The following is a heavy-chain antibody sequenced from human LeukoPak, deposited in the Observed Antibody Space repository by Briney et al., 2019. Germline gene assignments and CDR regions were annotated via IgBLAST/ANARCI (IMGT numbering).Heavy chain of an antibody. CDR1: GGSISSGGYY. D-gene: IGHD3-22*01. CDR2: IYYSGST. CDR3: ARVHYDSSGYYYVYWFDP. J-gene: IGHJ5*02. Sequence: PSQTLSLTCTVSGGSISSGGYYWSWIRQHPGKGLEWIGYIYYSGSTYYNPSLKSRVTIPVDTSKNQFSLKLSSVTAADTAVYYCARVHYDSSGYYYVYWFDPWGQGTLVTVSS. V-gene: IGHV4-31*03.